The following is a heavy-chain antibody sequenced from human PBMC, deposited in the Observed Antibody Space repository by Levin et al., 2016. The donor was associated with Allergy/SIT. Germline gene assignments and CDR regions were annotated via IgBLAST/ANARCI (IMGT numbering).Heavy chain of an antibody. CDR1: GYTFTTYG. CDR2: ISAYYGNT. D-gene: IGHD6-19*01. Sequence: ASVKVSCKTSGYTFTTYGLYWVRQAPGQGLEWMGWISAYYGNTKYAQKFQDRVTLTRDTSTSTAYMELRSLRSDDTAIYYCARNVLEGYSSGWAPDFWGQGTLVTVSS. CDR3: ARNVLEGYSSGWAPDF. J-gene: IGHJ4*02. V-gene: IGHV1-18*01.